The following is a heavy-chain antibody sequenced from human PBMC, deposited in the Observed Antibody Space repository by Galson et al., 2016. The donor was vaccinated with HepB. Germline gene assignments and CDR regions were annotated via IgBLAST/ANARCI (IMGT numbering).Heavy chain of an antibody. CDR2: IIPIYGTT. CDR3: AREREGAAGYYYYGMDV. CDR1: GYNFHNYH. D-gene: IGHD1-26*01. V-gene: IGHV1-69*13. J-gene: IGHJ6*02. Sequence: SVKVSCKASGYNFHNYHISWVRQAPGQGLDWMGGIIPIYGTTHYAQKFQGRVTMTADESTNTAYMELSSLRSEDTAVYYCAREREGAAGYYYYGMDVWGQGTTVTVSS.